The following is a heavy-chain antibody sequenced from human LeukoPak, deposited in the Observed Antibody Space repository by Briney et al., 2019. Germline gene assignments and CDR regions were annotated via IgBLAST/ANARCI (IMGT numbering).Heavy chain of an antibody. V-gene: IGHV3-15*01. CDR1: GFTFSNAW. Sequence: GGSLRLSYAASGFTFSNAWMSWVRQAAGKGLKWVGRIKSKTDGGTTDYAAPVKGRFTISRDHSNNTLYLQMNSLKTEDTAVYDCTTAFYDSSGYYLEVFDYWGQGTLVTVS. D-gene: IGHD3-22*01. CDR3: TTAFYDSSGYYLEVFDY. CDR2: IKSKTDGGTT. J-gene: IGHJ4*02.